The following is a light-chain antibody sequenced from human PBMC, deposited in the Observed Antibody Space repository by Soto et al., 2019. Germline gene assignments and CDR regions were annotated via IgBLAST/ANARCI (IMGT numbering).Light chain of an antibody. J-gene: IGKJ5*01. Sequence: GERRTXXQKVSLRVSSYLAWYQQKPGQAPRLLIYDASNRATGIPARFSGSGSGTDFTLTISCLVPQDFPLSCCQHRRNDEPLTFAAGTRLEIK. CDR3: QHRRNDEPLT. CDR1: LRVSSY. CDR2: DAS. V-gene: IGKV3-11*01.